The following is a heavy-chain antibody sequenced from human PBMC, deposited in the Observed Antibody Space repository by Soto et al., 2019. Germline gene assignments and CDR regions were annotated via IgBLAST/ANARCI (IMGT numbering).Heavy chain of an antibody. V-gene: IGHV4-4*02. Sequence: SETLSLTCAVSGGSISSSNWWSWVRQPPGKGLEWIGYIYHSGSTYYIPSLRSRVAISMDRAKNQFSLHLSSVTAEDTAVYFCARVRYSDNWHGLIDFWGLGTLVTVSS. D-gene: IGHD4-4*01. CDR3: ARVRYSDNWHGLIDF. J-gene: IGHJ4*02. CDR1: GGSISSSNW. CDR2: IYHSGST.